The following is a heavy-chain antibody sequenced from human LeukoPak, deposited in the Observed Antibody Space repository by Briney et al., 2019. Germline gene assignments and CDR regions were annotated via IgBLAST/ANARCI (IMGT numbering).Heavy chain of an antibody. CDR1: GVTLSSYA. CDR3: ANWRSNSLPL. Sequence: PRPSLHHTCAAPGVTLSSYAMSWVRQDKGKGLEWVSAISAGGTSTYYADSVKGRFTISRDNSKNTLYLQMNSLRAEDTAVYYCANWRSNSLPLWGQGTLVTVSS. CDR2: ISAGGTST. V-gene: IGHV3-23*01. J-gene: IGHJ4*02. D-gene: IGHD5-18*01.